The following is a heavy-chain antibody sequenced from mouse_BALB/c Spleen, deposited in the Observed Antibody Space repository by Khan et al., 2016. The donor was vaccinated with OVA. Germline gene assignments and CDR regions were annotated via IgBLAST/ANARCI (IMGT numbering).Heavy chain of an antibody. CDR1: GFSLTDYG. Sequence: QVQLKESGPGLVAPSQSLSITCTVSGFSLTDYGVGWIRQPPGKGLEWLGVIWGGGTTYYNSALKSRLRISKDNSKSQVFFKMNSLQTDDTARYDGAKLLWSHYYAMDYWGQGTSVTVSS. CDR3: AKLLWSHYYAMDY. V-gene: IGHV2-6-5*01. D-gene: IGHD1-1*02. CDR2: IWGGGTT. J-gene: IGHJ4*01.